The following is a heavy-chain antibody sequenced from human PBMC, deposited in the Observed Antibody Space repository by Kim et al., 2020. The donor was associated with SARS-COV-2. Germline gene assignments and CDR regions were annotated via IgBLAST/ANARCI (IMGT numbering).Heavy chain of an antibody. CDR1: GFTFSGNA. CDR3: AKHLVHNYFYGLDV. J-gene: IGHJ6*02. Sequence: GGSLRLSCAASGFTFSGNAMSWVRQAPGKGLEWVSAISGSGGSTYYADSVKGRITISRDNSKNTLYLQMNSLRAEDTAVYYCAKHLVHNYFYGLDVWGQGTTVTVSS. V-gene: IGHV3-23*01. CDR2: ISGSGGST. D-gene: IGHD2-2*01.